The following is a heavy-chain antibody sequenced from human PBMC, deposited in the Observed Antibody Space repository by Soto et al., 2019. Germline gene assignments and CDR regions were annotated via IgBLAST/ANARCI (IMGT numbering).Heavy chain of an antibody. Sequence: SETLSLTCTVSGDSISSGDYYWSWIRQPPGKGLEWIGYIYYSGSTYYNPSLKSRVTISVDTSKNQFSLKLSSVTAADTAVYYCAREGNGPYYYGMDVWGQGTTVT. D-gene: IGHD2-8*01. CDR1: GDSISSGDYY. CDR2: IYYSGST. CDR3: AREGNGPYYYGMDV. V-gene: IGHV4-30-4*02. J-gene: IGHJ6*02.